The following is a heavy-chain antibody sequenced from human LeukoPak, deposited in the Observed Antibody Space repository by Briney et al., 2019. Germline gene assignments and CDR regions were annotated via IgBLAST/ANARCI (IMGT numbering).Heavy chain of an antibody. J-gene: IGHJ3*02. Sequence: PGGSLRLSCAASGFTFSSYAMHWVRQAPGKGLEWVAVISYDGSNKYYADSVKGRFTISRDNSTNTLYLQMNSLRAEDTAVYYCARDYRSLDAFDIWGQGTMVTVSS. D-gene: IGHD2-15*01. V-gene: IGHV3-30*01. CDR3: ARDYRSLDAFDI. CDR2: ISYDGSNK. CDR1: GFTFSSYA.